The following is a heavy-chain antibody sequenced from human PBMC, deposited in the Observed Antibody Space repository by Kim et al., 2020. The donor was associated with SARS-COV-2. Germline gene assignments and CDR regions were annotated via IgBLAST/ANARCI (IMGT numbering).Heavy chain of an antibody. J-gene: IGHJ6*02. Sequence: GGSLRLSCVGSGFTFSDHYIDWVRQAPGKGLEWVARSRHKARSYSTEYAASVKGRFTISRDDSKNSVYLQMNSLKAGDTAVYYCGRVLVEATVMDVGGQGTTVAVSS. D-gene: IGHD1-26*01. V-gene: IGHV3-72*01. CDR2: SRHKARSYST. CDR1: GFTFSDHY. CDR3: GRVLVEATVMDV.